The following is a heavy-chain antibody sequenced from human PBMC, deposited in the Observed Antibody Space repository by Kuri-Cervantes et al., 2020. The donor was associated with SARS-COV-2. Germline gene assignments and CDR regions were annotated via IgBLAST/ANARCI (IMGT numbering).Heavy chain of an antibody. CDR1: GGSISSNSHY. CDR2: IYFTGST. CDR3: ARRSWAYYFDF. Sequence: SETLSLTCAVSGGSISSNSHYWGWIRQLPDKGLEWIGTIYFTGSTYYNPSLRSRVTISIDTSKDRFSLKPNSVTATDAAVYYCARRSWAYYFDFWGQGSLVTVSS. V-gene: IGHV4-39*01. D-gene: IGHD7-27*01. J-gene: IGHJ4*01.